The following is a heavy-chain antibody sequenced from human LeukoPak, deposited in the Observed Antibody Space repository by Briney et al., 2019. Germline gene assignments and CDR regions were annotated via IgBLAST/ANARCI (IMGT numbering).Heavy chain of an antibody. Sequence: SETLSLTCAVYGGSFSGYYWSWIRQPPGKGLEWIGEINHSGSTNYNPSLKSRVTISVDTSKNQFSLKLSSVTAADTAVYYCARTGLRYFDWLFENWFDPWGQGTLVTVSS. J-gene: IGHJ5*02. CDR1: GGSFSGYY. V-gene: IGHV4-34*01. CDR3: ARTGLRYFDWLFENWFDP. CDR2: INHSGST. D-gene: IGHD3-9*01.